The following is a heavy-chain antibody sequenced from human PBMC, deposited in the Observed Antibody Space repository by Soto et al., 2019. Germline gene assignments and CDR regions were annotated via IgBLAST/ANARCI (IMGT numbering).Heavy chain of an antibody. CDR1: GFTFSSYG. V-gene: IGHV3-30*18. CDR3: AQVPGGDSSDDY. CDR2: ISYDGSNK. Sequence: QVQLVESGGGVVQPGRSLRLSCAASGFTFSSYGMHWVRQAPGKGLEWVAVISYDGSNKYYADSVKGRFTISRDNSKNTLYLQMNSLRAEDTAVYYCAQVPGGDSSDDYWGQGTLVTVSS. J-gene: IGHJ4*02. D-gene: IGHD3-22*01.